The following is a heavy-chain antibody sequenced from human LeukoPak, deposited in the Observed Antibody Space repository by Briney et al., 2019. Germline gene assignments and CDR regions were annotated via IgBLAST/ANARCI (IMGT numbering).Heavy chain of an antibody. D-gene: IGHD7-27*01. CDR1: GDSVSSTNTA. CDR3: ARGWGFDF. CDR2: TYYRSKWFT. Sequence: SQTLSLTCAISGDSVSSTNTAWNWIRQSPSRGLEWLGRTYYRSKWFTDYAVSVKSRITINPDTSKNHFSLQLNPLTPEDTAVYYCARGWGFDFWGQGTLVTVSS. V-gene: IGHV6-1*01. J-gene: IGHJ4*02.